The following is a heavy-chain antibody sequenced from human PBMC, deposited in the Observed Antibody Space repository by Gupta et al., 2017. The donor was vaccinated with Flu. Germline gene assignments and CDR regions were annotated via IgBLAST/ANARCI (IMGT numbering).Heavy chain of an antibody. V-gene: IGHV1-69*01. D-gene: IGHD1-26*01. CDR2: ILPVLGTA. Sequence: TFNYYAISWVRQAPGQGLEWMGGILPVLGTANYAQKFQATVTITADESTSTVYMDMNSLRSEDTAIYYCARTKERDSGIDYDDVDGGGQGTKVTVSS. CDR1: TFNYYA. J-gene: IGHJ3*01. CDR3: ARTKERDSGIDYDDVDG.